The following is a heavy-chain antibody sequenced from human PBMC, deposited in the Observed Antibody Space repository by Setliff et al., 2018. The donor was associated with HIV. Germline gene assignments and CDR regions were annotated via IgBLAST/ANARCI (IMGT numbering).Heavy chain of an antibody. J-gene: IGHJ4*02. CDR3: AREISFDLVPDSYVNSGFEYFDY. D-gene: IGHD3-10*02. CDR1: GFTISNYW. CDR2: INTDGTTT. Sequence: GGSLRLSCAASGFTISNYWMHWVRQAPGKGLVWVSRINTDGTTTTYADDVKGRITISRDNAKNTLDLQMNSLRAEDTAVYYCAREISFDLVPDSYVNSGFEYFDYWGQGALVTVSS. V-gene: IGHV3-74*01.